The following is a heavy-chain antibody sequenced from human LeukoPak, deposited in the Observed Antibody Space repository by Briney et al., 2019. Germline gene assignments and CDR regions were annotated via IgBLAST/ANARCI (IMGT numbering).Heavy chain of an antibody. V-gene: IGHV4-38-2*02. CDR2: IYHSGST. D-gene: IGHD3-10*01. J-gene: IGHJ5*02. Sequence: SETLSLTCTVSGYSISSGYYWGWILQPPGKGLEWIGSIYHSGSTYYNPSLKSRVTISVDTSKNQFSLKLSSVTAADTAVYYCARVGDMVRGVTHNWFDPWGQGTLVTVSS. CDR1: GYSISSGYY. CDR3: ARVGDMVRGVTHNWFDP.